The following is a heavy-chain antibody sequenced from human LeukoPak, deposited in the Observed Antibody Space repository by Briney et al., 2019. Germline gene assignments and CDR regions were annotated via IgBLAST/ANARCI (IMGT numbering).Heavy chain of an antibody. V-gene: IGHV4-59*12. CDR3: ARVSYGDYVRAFDI. J-gene: IGHJ3*02. CDR1: GGSIDPYY. D-gene: IGHD4-17*01. CDR2: IHYSGDT. Sequence: SEPLSLTCTLSGGSIDPYYWSWLRQSPGKGLEWIGYIHYSGDTTYNPSLKSRVTISVDTSKNQFSLKLSSVTAADTAVYYCARVSYGDYVRAFDIWGQGTMVTVSS.